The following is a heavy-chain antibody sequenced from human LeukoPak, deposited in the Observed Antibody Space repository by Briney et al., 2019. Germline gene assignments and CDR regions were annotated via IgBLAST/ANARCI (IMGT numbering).Heavy chain of an antibody. CDR1: GFTFSSYS. D-gene: IGHD5-18*01. CDR2: ISSSSSYI. V-gene: IGHV3-21*01. Sequence: GGSLRLSCAASGFTFSSYSMNWVRQVPGKGLEWVSSISSSSSYIYYADSVKGRFTISRDNAKNSLYLQMNSLRAEDTAVYYCATGDSYGSYFDYWGQGTLVTVSS. CDR3: ATGDSYGSYFDY. J-gene: IGHJ4*02.